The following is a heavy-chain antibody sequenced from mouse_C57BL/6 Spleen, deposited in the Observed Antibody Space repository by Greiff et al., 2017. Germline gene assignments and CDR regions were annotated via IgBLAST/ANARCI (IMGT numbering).Heavy chain of an antibody. CDR1: GSTFTSHW. CDR2: INPSNGGT. V-gene: IGHV1-53*01. CDR3: ARSDYGSSFDY. D-gene: IGHD1-1*01. J-gene: IGHJ2*01. Sequence: QVQLQQPGTELVKPGASVKLSCKASGSTFTSHWMHWVKQRPGQGLEWIGNINPSNGGTNYNEKFKSKATLTVDKSSSTAYMQLSSLTAEDSAVYYCARSDYGSSFDYWGQGTTLTVSS.